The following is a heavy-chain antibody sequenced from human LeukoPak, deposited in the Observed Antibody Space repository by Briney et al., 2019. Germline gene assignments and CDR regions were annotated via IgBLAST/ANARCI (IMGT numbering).Heavy chain of an antibody. CDR2: INTNRGGT. Sequence: ASVKVSCKASGYTFTGYYMHWVRQAPGQGVEWMGWINTNRGGTNYAQKLQVRVTMTRDTSISTAYMEQSRLRPDDTAVYYGARDEVGGSFLPPWGQGTLVTVSS. D-gene: IGHD1-26*01. CDR1: GYTFTGYY. V-gene: IGHV1-2*02. J-gene: IGHJ5*02. CDR3: ARDEVGGSFLPP.